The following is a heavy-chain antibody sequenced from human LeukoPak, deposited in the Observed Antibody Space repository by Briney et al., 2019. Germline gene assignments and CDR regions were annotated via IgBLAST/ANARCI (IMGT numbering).Heavy chain of an antibody. Sequence: SVKVSCKASGGTFSSYAISWVRQAPGQGLEWMGGIIPIFGTANYAQKFQGRVTITADEYTSTAYMELSSLRSEDTAVYYCARDVVVVAIGAFDIWGQGTMVTVSS. CDR1: GGTFSSYA. CDR2: IIPIFGTA. D-gene: IGHD2-15*01. V-gene: IGHV1-69*01. J-gene: IGHJ3*02. CDR3: ARDVVVVAIGAFDI.